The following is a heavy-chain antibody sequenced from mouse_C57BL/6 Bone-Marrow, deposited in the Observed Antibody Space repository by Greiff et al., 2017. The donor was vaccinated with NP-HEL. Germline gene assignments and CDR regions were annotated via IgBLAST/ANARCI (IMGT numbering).Heavy chain of an antibody. CDR2: IYPGSGST. CDR1: GYTFTSYW. CDR3: ARSQDSTLPWFAY. J-gene: IGHJ3*01. Sequence: QVQLQQPGAELVKPGASVKMSCKASGYTFTSYWITWVKQRPGQGLEWIGDIYPGSGSTNYNEKFKSKATLTVDTSSSTAYMQLSSLTSDDSAVYYCARSQDSTLPWFAYWGQGTLVTVSA. V-gene: IGHV1-55*01. D-gene: IGHD3-2*02.